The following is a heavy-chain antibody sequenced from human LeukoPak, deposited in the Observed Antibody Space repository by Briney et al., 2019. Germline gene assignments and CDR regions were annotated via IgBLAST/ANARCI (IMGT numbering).Heavy chain of an antibody. CDR3: AGGSGSYYMYYFDY. J-gene: IGHJ4*02. CDR2: IIPIFGIA. CDR1: GGTFSSYA. Sequence: GPSVKVSCKASGGTFSSYAISWVRQAPGQGLEWMGRIIPIFGIANYAQKFQGRVTITADKSTSTAYMELSSLRSEDTAVYYCAGGSGSYYMYYFDYWGQGTLVTVSS. V-gene: IGHV1-69*04. D-gene: IGHD3-10*01.